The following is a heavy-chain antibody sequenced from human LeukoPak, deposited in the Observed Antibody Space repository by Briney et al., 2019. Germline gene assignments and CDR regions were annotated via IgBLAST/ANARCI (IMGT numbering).Heavy chain of an antibody. CDR2: IKQDGSEK. CDR3: ASASIAARRSPDY. J-gene: IGHJ4*02. D-gene: IGHD6-6*01. Sequence: GGSLRLSRAASGFTFSSYGMHWVRQAPGKGLEWVANIKQDGSEKYYVDSVKGRFTISRDNAKNSLYLQMNSLRAEDTAVYYCASASIAARRSPDYWGQGTLVTVSS. CDR1: GFTFSSYG. V-gene: IGHV3-7*01.